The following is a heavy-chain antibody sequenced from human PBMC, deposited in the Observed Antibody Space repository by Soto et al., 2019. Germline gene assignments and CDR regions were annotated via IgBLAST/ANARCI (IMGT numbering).Heavy chain of an antibody. CDR1: GGSISSSSYY. D-gene: IGHD4-17*01. CDR3: ARQGDTVTFDY. V-gene: IGHV4-39*01. Sequence: QLQLQESGPGLVKPSETLSLTCTVSGGSISSSSYYWGWIRQPPGKGLEWIGSIYYSGSTYYNPSLKSRVTISVDTSKNQFSLKLSSVTAADTAVYYCARQGDTVTFDYWGQGTLVTVSS. J-gene: IGHJ4*02. CDR2: IYYSGST.